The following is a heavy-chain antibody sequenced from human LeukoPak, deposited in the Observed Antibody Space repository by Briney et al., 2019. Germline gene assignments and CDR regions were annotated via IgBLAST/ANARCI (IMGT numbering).Heavy chain of an antibody. CDR3: ARAPKGCDFWSGYYLCYFDY. D-gene: IGHD3-3*01. J-gene: IGHJ4*02. V-gene: IGHV1-69*01. CDR1: AGTFSSYA. CDR2: LIPIFGTA. Sequence: ASVKVSCKASAGTFSSYAISWVRQAPGQGLEWMGGLIPIFGTANYAQEFQGRVTITSDESTSTAYMEPSSLRSEDTAVYYCARAPKGCDFWSGYYLCYFDYWGQGTLVTVSS.